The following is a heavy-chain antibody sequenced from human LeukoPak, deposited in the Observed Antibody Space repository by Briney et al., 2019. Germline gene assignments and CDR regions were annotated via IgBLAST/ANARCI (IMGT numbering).Heavy chain of an antibody. CDR2: IRSKAYGETA. CDR1: GFTFNYAW. CDR3: TRDRGAYNLYDY. V-gene: IGHV3-49*04. Sequence: GVLRLSCAASGFTFNYAWMSWVRQAPGKGLEWVGFIRSKAYGETADYAASVKGRFTISRDDSKAIAYLQMNSLKTEDTAVYHCTRDRGAYNLYDYWGQGTLVTVSS. J-gene: IGHJ4*02. D-gene: IGHD1-1*01.